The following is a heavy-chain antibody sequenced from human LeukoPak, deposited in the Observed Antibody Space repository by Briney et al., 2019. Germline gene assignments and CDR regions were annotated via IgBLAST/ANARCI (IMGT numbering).Heavy chain of an antibody. Sequence: SETLSLTCTVSGGSISSGSYYWSWNRQPPGKGLEWIVEINHSGSTNYNPSPKSRVTISVDTSKNQFSLKLSSVTAADTAVYYCARGQGATVTTSFDYWGQGTLVTVSS. CDR3: ARGQGATVTTSFDY. V-gene: IGHV4-39*07. J-gene: IGHJ4*02. CDR1: GGSISSGSYY. D-gene: IGHD4-17*01. CDR2: INHSGST.